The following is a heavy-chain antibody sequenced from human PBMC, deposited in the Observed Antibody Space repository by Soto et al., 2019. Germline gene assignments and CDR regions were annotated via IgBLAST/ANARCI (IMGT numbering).Heavy chain of an antibody. J-gene: IGHJ4*02. CDR2: INPSGGST. Sequence: ASVKVSCKASGYTFASYYIHWVRQAPGQGLEWMGIINPSGGSTSYAQKFQGRVTMTRDTSTSTVYMELSSLRSEDTAVYYCARDGYSYGYDFDYWGQGTLVTVSS. D-gene: IGHD5-18*01. CDR3: ARDGYSYGYDFDY. CDR1: GYTFASYY. V-gene: IGHV1-46*01.